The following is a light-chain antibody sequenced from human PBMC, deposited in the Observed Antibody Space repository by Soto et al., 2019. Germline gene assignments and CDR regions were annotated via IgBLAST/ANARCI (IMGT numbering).Light chain of an antibody. V-gene: IGKV1-39*01. CDR2: AAS. CDR3: QQSYSTHPLT. J-gene: IGKJ4*01. CDR1: QSISSY. Sequence: DIQMTQSPSSLSASVGDRVTITCRASQSISSYLNWYQQKPGKAPTLLIYAASSLQSWVPSRFSGSGSGTDFTLTISSLQPEDFATYYCQQSYSTHPLTFGGGTKVEIK.